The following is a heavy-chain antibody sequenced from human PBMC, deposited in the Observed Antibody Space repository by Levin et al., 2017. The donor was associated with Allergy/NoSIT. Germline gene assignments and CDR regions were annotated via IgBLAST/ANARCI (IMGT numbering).Heavy chain of an antibody. CDR3: AGFSQQLVFLDY. CDR1: GGSISSYY. Sequence: SETLSLTCTVSGGSISSYYWSWIRQPPGKGLEWIGYIYYSGSTNYNPSLKSRLTISVDTSKNQFSLKLSSVTAADTAVYYCAGFSQQLVFLDYWGQGTLVTVSS. CDR2: IYYSGST. J-gene: IGHJ4*02. D-gene: IGHD6-13*01. V-gene: IGHV4-59*01.